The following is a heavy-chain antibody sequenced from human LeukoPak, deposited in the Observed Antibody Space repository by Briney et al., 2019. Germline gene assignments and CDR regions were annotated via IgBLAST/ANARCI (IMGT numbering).Heavy chain of an antibody. J-gene: IGHJ4*02. CDR1: GGSISSGDYY. CDR2: IYYTGST. CDR3: ARVVSGTIDY. Sequence: SQTLSLTCTVSGGSISSGDYYWSWIRQPPGKGLEWIGYIYYTGSTYYNPSLKRRGPISVATSKNQFSLKLSSVTPRHTAASTCARVVSGTIDYWGQGTLVTVPS. D-gene: IGHD1-14*01. V-gene: IGHV4-30-4*08.